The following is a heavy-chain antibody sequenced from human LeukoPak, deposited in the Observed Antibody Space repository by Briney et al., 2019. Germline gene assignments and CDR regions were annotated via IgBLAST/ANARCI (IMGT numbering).Heavy chain of an antibody. D-gene: IGHD3-16*01. V-gene: IGHV3-33*05. Sequence: PGGSLRLSCAASGFTFSSYGMHWVRQAPGKGLEWVAVISYDGSNKYYADSVKGRFTISRDNSKNTLYLQMNSLRAEDTAVYYCARDPVRLNGGGYWGQGTLVTVSS. J-gene: IGHJ4*02. CDR1: GFTFSSYG. CDR3: ARDPVRLNGGGY. CDR2: ISYDGSNK.